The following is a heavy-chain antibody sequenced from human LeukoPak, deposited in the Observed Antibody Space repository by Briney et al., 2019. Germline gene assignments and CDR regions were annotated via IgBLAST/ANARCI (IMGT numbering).Heavy chain of an antibody. CDR3: AKTSDPGYSSSWYTYYFDY. D-gene: IGHD6-13*01. CDR1: GFTFSSYA. V-gene: IGHV3-23*01. CDR2: ISGSGGST. Sequence: PGGSLRLSCAASGFTFSSYAMSWARQAPGKGLEWVSAISGSGGSTYYADSVKGRFTISRDNPKNTLYLQMNSLRAEDTAVYYCAKTSDPGYSSSWYTYYFDYWGQGTLVTVSS. J-gene: IGHJ4*02.